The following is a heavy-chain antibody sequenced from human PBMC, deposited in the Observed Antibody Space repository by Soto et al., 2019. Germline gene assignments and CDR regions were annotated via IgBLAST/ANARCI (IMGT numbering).Heavy chain of an antibody. CDR1: GGTFSSYA. CDR3: ARGGGATMVRGDAHDGFDP. J-gene: IGHJ5*02. V-gene: IGHV1-69*06. Sequence: QVQLVQSGAEVKKPGSSVKVSCKASGGTFSSYAISWVRQAPGQGLEWMGGIIPIFGTANYAQKFQGRVTIPADKATSTAYMEVSRLRSEDTAVYYCARGGGATMVRGDAHDGFDPWGQGTLVTVSS. D-gene: IGHD3-10*01. CDR2: IIPIFGTA.